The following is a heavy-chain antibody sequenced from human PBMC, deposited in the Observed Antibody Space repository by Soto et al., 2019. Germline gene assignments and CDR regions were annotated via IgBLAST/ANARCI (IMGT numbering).Heavy chain of an antibody. D-gene: IGHD2-15*01. CDR3: ARGSVYGGTSGAVYYYYVMDV. CDR1: GGTFSSYA. CDR2: IIPIFGTA. Sequence: SVKVSCKASGGTFSSYAISWVRQAPGQGLEWMGGIIPIFGTANYAQKFQGRVTITADESTSTAYMELSSLRSEDTAVYYCARGSVYGGTSGAVYYYYVMDVWGQGTTVTVSS. J-gene: IGHJ6*02. V-gene: IGHV1-69*13.